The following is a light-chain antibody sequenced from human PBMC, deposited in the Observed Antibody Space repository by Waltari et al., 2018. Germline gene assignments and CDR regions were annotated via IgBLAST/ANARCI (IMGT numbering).Light chain of an antibody. CDR1: QTVLYTSNKKNY. J-gene: IGKJ2*01. CDR2: WAS. Sequence: DIVMTQSPDSLTVSLGERATINCKSNQTVLYTSNKKNYLGWYQQRPGQPPKLLIYWASTRESGVPYLFIGSGSGTNFTLTISCLQAEDVAVYYCQKYFNTPYTFGPGTKLEIK. CDR3: QKYFNTPYT. V-gene: IGKV4-1*01.